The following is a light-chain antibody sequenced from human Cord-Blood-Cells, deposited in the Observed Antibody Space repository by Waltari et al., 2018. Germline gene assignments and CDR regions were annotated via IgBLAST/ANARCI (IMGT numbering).Light chain of an antibody. Sequence: QSALTQPPSPSGSPGQSVTISCTGTSSDVGGYNYVSWYQQHPGKPPKLRIYEFSKRPSGVPDRFSGSKSGNTASLTVSGLQAEDEADDYCSSYAGSNNYVFGTGTKVTVL. CDR2: EFS. V-gene: IGLV2-8*01. J-gene: IGLJ1*01. CDR1: SSDVGGYNY. CDR3: SSYAGSNNYV.